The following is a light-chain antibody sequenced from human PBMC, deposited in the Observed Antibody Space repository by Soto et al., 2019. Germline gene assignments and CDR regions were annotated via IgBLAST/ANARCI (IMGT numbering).Light chain of an antibody. J-gene: IGKJ1*01. CDR3: QQYGSSPQT. V-gene: IGKV3-20*01. CDR1: QSVSSSY. CDR2: GAS. Sequence: EIVLTQSPGTLSLSPGERATLSCRASQSVSSSYLAWYQQKPGQAPRLLIYGASSRATGIPDRFSGSGAGTDFTLTIRRPEPEDFAVYYCQQYGSSPQTFGQGTKVDI.